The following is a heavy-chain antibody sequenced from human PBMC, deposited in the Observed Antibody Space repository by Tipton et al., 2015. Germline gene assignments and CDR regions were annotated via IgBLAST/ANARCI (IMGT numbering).Heavy chain of an antibody. D-gene: IGHD4-17*01. J-gene: IGHJ6*02. CDR2: ISSSSRTM. Sequence: SLRLSCAASGFTFSSYSMNWVRQAPGKGLEWVSYISSSSRTMYYADSVKGRFTISRDNAKNSLYLQMNSLRVEDTAVYYCARDDYGDYGAYGMDVWGQGTTVTVSS. CDR1: GFTFSSYS. V-gene: IGHV3-48*01. CDR3: ARDDYGDYGAYGMDV.